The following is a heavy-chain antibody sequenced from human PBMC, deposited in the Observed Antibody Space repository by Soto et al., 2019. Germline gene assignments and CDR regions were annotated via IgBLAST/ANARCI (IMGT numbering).Heavy chain of an antibody. CDR2: IYYSGST. CDR1: GGSISSYY. V-gene: IGHV4-59*08. J-gene: IGHJ4*02. Sequence: QVQLQESGPGLVKPSETLSLTCTVSGGSISSYYWSWIRQPPGKGLEWIGYIYYSGSTNYNPSLKRRVTVSVDTSKTQFSLKRSSVTAADTAVYYCARRYGSCFDYWGQGTLVTVSS. CDR3: ARRYGSCFDY. D-gene: IGHD5-18*01.